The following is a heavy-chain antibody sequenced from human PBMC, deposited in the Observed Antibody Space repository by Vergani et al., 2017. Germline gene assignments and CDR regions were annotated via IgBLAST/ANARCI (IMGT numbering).Heavy chain of an antibody. J-gene: IGHJ6*02. CDR3: ARDRDYVWGSYRLTAAYGMDV. CDR2: INPSGGST. D-gene: IGHD3-16*02. V-gene: IGHV1-46*01. Sequence: QVQLVQSGAEVKKPGASVKVSCKASGYTFTGYYMHWVRQAPGQGLEWMGIINPSGGSTSYAQKFQGRVTMTRDTSTSTVYMELSSLRSEDTAVYYCARDRDYVWGSYRLTAAYGMDVWGQGTTVTVSS. CDR1: GYTFTGYY.